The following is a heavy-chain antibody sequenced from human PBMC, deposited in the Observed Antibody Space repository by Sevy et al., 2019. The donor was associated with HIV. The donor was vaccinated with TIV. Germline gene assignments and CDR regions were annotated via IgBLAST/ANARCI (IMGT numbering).Heavy chain of an antibody. CDR3: ARLYYGDYAPI. D-gene: IGHD4-17*01. CDR1: GGSISSFY. Sequence: SETLSLTCTVSGGSISSFYWSWIRQPPGKGLEWIGYIYYSGTSSYDPSLKSRVTLSVDTSKNQFSLKLSSVTVADTAVYYCARLYYGDYAPIWGQGTLVTVSS. V-gene: IGHV4-59*08. CDR2: IYYSGTS. J-gene: IGHJ4*02.